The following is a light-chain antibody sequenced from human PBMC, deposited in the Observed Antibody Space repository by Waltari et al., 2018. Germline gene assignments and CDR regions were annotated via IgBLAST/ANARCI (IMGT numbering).Light chain of an antibody. Sequence: DIQMTQSPSSVSASVGDRVTITCRASRAITNYVNWYQQRPGLAPKLLIYAASTLQGGVPTRFSGSGSGTEFTLTISKLQPDDFATYFCQHYSPYSWTFGQGTKVEIK. CDR2: AAS. J-gene: IGKJ1*01. CDR1: RAITNY. CDR3: QHYSPYSWT. V-gene: IGKV1-39*01.